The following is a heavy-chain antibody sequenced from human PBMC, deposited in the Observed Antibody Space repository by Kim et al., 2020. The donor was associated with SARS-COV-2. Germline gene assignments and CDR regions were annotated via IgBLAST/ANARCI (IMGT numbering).Heavy chain of an antibody. D-gene: IGHD6-13*01. CDR1: GGSISSYY. CDR3: ARDRGSSWYYGFDI. Sequence: SETLSLTCTVSGGSISSYYWSWIRQPPGKGLEWIGYIYYSGSTNYNPSLKSRVTISVDTSKNQFSLKLSSVTAADTAVYYCARDRGSSWYYGFDIWGQGT. J-gene: IGHJ3*02. V-gene: IGHV4-59*01. CDR2: IYYSGST.